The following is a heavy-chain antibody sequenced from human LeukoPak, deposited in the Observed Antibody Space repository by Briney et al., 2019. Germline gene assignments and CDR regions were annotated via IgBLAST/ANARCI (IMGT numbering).Heavy chain of an antibody. J-gene: IGHJ4*02. D-gene: IGHD5-18*01. CDR1: GFTFTGHY. Sequence: ASMKVSCKTSGFTFTGHYMHWLRQAPGQGLEWMGWINANTGVTHYAVKFQGRVTITRDTSISTVYMDLSSLRSEDTAVYYCARSRPGGYGYWDYWGQGTLVTVSS. CDR3: ARSRPGGYGYWDY. V-gene: IGHV1-2*02. CDR2: INANTGVT.